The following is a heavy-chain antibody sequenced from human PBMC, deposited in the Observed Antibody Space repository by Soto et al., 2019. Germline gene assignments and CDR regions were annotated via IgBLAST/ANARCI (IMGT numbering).Heavy chain of an antibody. CDR2: IIPIFGTA. CDR1: GGTFSSYA. Sequence: SVKVSCKASGGTFSSYAISWVRQAPGQGLEWMGGIIPIFGTANYAQKFQGRVTITADESTSTAYMELSSLRSEDTAMYYCARTAAAGKYYYGMDVWGQGTTVTVSS. CDR3: ARTAAAGKYYYGMDV. D-gene: IGHD6-13*01. V-gene: IGHV1-69*13. J-gene: IGHJ6*02.